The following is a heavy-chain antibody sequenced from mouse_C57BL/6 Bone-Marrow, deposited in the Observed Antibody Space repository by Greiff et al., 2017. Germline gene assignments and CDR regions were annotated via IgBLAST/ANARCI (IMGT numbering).Heavy chain of an antibody. J-gene: IGHJ4*01. Sequence: EVQLVESGGDLVKPGGSLKLSCAASGFTFSSYGMSWVRQTPDKRLEWVATISSGGSYTYYPDSVKGRFTISRDNAKNTLYLQMSSLKSDDTAVYYCARQRPFYYYGRDYAMDYWGQGTSVTVSS. CDR2: ISSGGSYT. CDR3: ARQRPFYYYGRDYAMDY. CDR1: GFTFSSYG. V-gene: IGHV5-6*01. D-gene: IGHD1-1*01.